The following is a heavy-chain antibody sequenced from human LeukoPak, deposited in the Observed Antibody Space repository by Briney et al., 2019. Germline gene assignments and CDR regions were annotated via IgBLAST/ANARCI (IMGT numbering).Heavy chain of an antibody. D-gene: IGHD5-18*01. V-gene: IGHV4-59*08. CDR3: ARWGWIQLWLRDY. Sequence: SETLSLTCTVSGGSISSYYWSWIRQPPGKGLEWIGYIYYSGSTNNNPSLKSRVTISVDTSKNQFSLKLSSVTAADTAVYYCARWGWIQLWLRDYWGQGTLVTVSS. CDR2: IYYSGST. CDR1: GGSISSYY. J-gene: IGHJ4*02.